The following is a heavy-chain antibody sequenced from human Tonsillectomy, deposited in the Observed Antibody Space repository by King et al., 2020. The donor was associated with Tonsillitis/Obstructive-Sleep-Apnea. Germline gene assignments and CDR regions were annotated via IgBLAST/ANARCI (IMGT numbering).Heavy chain of an antibody. D-gene: IGHD3-3*01. V-gene: IGHV4-34*01. CDR1: GGSFSGYY. CDR3: ARGGTYYDFWSSDS. CDR2: VDPSGST. J-gene: IGHJ4*02. Sequence: VQLQQWGAGLLKPSETLSLTCAVYGGSFSGYYCSWIRHPPGKGLGWIGEVDPSGSTNYNPSLKSRVTMSVDTSKNQFSLRLSSVTAADTAVYYCARGGTYYDFWSSDSWGQGTLVTVSS.